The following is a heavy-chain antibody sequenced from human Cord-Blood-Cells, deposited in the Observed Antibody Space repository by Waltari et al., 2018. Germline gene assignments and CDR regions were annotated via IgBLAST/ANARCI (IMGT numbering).Heavy chain of an antibody. CDR2: IYHSGST. CDR3: ARARSYYAFDY. V-gene: IGHV4-38-2*01. J-gene: IGHJ4*02. D-gene: IGHD1-26*01. Sequence: QVQLQESGPGLVKPSETLSLTCAVSGYSISSGYYWGWIRQPPGKGLEWIGSIYHSGSTYYNPSLKSRVTISVDTSKNQFSLKLSSVTAADTAVYYCARARSYYAFDYWGQGTLVTVSS. CDR1: GYSISSGYY.